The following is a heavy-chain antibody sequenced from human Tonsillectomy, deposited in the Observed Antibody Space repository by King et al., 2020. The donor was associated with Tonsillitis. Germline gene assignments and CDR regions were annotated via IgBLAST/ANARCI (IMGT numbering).Heavy chain of an antibody. V-gene: IGHV1-2*02. D-gene: IGHD5-18*01. J-gene: IGHJ6*02. CDR1: GYTFTGYY. Sequence: QLVQSGAEVKKPGASVKVSCKASGYTFTGYYMKWVRLAPGQGREWMGWINPEVGGANYAQKFQGRVTRTRDTSLSTAYMELTRLTSDDTAVYYCARDLGAMGNYGMDVWGQGTTVTVS. CDR3: ARDLGAMGNYGMDV. CDR2: INPEVGGA.